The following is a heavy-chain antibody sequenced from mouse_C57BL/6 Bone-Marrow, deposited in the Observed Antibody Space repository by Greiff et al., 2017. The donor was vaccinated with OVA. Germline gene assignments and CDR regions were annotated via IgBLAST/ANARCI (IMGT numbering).Heavy chain of an antibody. V-gene: IGHV1-64*01. D-gene: IGHD2-5*01. CDR1: GYTFTSYW. CDR2: IHPNSGST. CDR3: VDSNSWFAY. J-gene: IGHJ3*01. Sequence: QVQLQQPGAELVKPGASVKLSCKASGYTFTSYWMHWVKQRPGQGLEWIGMIHPNSGSTNYNEKFKSKATLTVDKSSSTAYMQLSSLTSEDSAVYYCVDSNSWFAYWGQGTLVTVSA.